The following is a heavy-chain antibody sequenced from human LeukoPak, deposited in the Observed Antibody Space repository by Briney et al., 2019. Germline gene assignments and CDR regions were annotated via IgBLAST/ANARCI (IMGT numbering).Heavy chain of an antibody. D-gene: IGHD4-23*01. J-gene: IGHJ6*02. CDR2: ISYDGSNK. V-gene: IGHV3-30-3*01. CDR3: ARDLRWDRREKYYYYYGMDV. Sequence: GGSLRLSCAASGFTFSSYAMHWVRQAPGTGLEGVAVISYDGSNKYYADSVKGRFTISRDNSKNTLYLQMNSLRAEDTAVYYCARDLRWDRREKYYYYYGMDVWGQGTTVTVSS. CDR1: GFTFSSYA.